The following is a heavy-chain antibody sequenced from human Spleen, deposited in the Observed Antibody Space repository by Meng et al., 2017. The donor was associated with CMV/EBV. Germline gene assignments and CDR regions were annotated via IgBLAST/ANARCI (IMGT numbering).Heavy chain of an antibody. J-gene: IGHJ4*02. Sequence: GGSLRLSCAASGFTFDDYAMHWVRQAPGKGLEWVSGISWNSGSIGYADSVKGRFTISRDNAKHSLYLQMNSLRAEDTAVYYCAREPYYYDSSSFSYYFDYWGQGTLVTVSS. V-gene: IGHV3-9*01. CDR1: GFTFDDYA. CDR3: AREPYYYDSSSFSYYFDY. D-gene: IGHD3-22*01. CDR2: ISWNSGSI.